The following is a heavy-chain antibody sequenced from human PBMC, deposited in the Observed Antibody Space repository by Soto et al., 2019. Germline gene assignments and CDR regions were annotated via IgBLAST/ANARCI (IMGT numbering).Heavy chain of an antibody. Sequence: GGSLRLSCAASGFTFSSYAMSWVRQAPGKGLEWVSGINWNGVSTGYADSVKGRFTISRDNAKNSLYLQMNSLRAEDTALYHCARVPAGFYYYYMDVWGKGTTVTVSS. CDR1: GFTFSSYA. V-gene: IGHV3-20*01. CDR2: INWNGVST. D-gene: IGHD6-19*01. CDR3: ARVPAGFYYYYMDV. J-gene: IGHJ6*03.